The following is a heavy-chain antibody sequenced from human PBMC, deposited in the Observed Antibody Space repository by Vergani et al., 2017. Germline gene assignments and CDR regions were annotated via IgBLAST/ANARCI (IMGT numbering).Heavy chain of an antibody. V-gene: IGHV1-69*02. CDR1: GGTFSSYT. J-gene: IGHJ6*02. CDR2: IIPILGIA. CDR3: ARSHRYYGMDV. Sequence: QVQLVQSGAEVKKPGSSVKVSCKASGGTFSSYTICWVQQAPGQGLEWMGRIIPILGIANYAQKFQGRVTITADKSTSTAYMELSSLRSEDTAVYYCARSHRYYGMDVWGQGTTVTVSS.